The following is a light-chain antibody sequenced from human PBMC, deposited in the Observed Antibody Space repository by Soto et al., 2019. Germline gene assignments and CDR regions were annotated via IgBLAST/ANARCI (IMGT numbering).Light chain of an antibody. J-gene: IGKJ1*01. Sequence: EKVMTLSPATLSVSPGERVTLSCRASQSVATNLAWYQQKPGQAPRLLISGAYIRATGIPDRFIGSGSGTEFTLTITSLQSEDFAVYYCQHYNDLPLTFGQGTKVEIK. V-gene: IGKV3-15*01. CDR3: QHYNDLPLT. CDR1: QSVATN. CDR2: GAY.